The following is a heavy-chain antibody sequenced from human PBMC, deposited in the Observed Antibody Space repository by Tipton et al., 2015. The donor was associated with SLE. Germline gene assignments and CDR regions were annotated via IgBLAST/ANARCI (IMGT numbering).Heavy chain of an antibody. CDR3: ARLRLKPSRYMDV. Sequence: SLRLSCAASGFSFRRNGMHWVRQAPGKGLEWVAFIPHHEKNQYYADSVKGRFTISRDSYKNILYLQMNSLRHEDTGVYYCARLRLKPSRYMDVWGKGTTVTVSS. CDR2: IPHHEKNQ. CDR1: GFSFRRNG. J-gene: IGHJ6*03. V-gene: IGHV3-30*12.